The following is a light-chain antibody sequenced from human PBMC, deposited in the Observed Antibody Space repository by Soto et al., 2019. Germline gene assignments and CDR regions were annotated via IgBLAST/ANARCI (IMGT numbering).Light chain of an antibody. CDR1: SSDVGSYNY. Sequence: QSALTQPASVSGSPGQSITISCTGTSSDVGSYNYVSWYQQHPGKAPKLMISEVSNRPSGVSNRFSGSKSGNTASLTISGLQTEDEADYYCCSYTTTSTPFVFGTGTKVTVL. J-gene: IGLJ1*01. CDR2: EVS. V-gene: IGLV2-14*01. CDR3: CSYTTTSTPFV.